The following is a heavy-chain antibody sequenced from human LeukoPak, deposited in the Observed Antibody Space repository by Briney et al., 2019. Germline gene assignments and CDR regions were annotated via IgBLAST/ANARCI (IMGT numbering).Heavy chain of an antibody. D-gene: IGHD3-22*01. Sequence: SSETLSLTCTVSGYSISSGYYWGWIRQPPGKGLGWIGSIYHSGSTYYNPSLKSRVTISVDTSKDQFSLKLSSVTAADTAVYYCARVSSGYYNDYWGQGTLVTVSS. J-gene: IGHJ4*02. V-gene: IGHV4-38-2*02. CDR3: ARVSSGYYNDY. CDR1: GYSISSGYY. CDR2: IYHSGST.